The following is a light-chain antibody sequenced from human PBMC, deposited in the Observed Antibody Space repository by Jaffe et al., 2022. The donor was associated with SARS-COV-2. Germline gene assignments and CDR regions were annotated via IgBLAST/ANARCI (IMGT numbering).Light chain of an antibody. CDR2: RET. V-gene: IGLV3-9*01. CDR1: NIGSKS. J-gene: IGLJ2*01. CDR3: QVWDSSTVV. Sequence: YELTQPLSVSVAPGQTARITCGGNNIGSKSVHWYQQKAGQAPVLVIYRETNRPSGIPERFSGSNSGNTATLTISRAQAGDEADYYCQVWDSSTVVFGGGTKLTVL.